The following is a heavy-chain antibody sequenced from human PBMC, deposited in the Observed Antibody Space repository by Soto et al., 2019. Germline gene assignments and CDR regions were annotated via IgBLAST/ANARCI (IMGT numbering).Heavy chain of an antibody. Sequence: PGGSLRLSCAASGFTFSSYAMSWVRQAPGKGLEWVSAISGSGGSTYYADSVKGRFTISRDNSKNTLYLQMNSLRAEDTAVYYCAKDPPGYSSGWYLGDYYDYWGQGTLVTVSS. CDR1: GFTFSSYA. D-gene: IGHD6-19*01. J-gene: IGHJ4*02. CDR3: AKDPPGYSSGWYLGDYYDY. V-gene: IGHV3-23*01. CDR2: ISGSGGST.